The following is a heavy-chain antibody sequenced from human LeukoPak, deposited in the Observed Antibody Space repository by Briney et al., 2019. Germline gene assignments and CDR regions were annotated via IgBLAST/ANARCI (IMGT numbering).Heavy chain of an antibody. D-gene: IGHD6-19*01. CDR2: IYHSGST. V-gene: IGHV4-4*02. CDR1: GGSISSSNW. J-gene: IGHJ4*02. CDR3: ARGGIAVAGYFDY. Sequence: SETLSLTCAVSGGSISSSNWWSWVRQPPGKGLEWIGEIYHSGSTNYNPSLKSRVTISVDKSKNQFSLKLSSVTAADTAVYYCARGGIAVAGYFDYWGQGTLVTVSS.